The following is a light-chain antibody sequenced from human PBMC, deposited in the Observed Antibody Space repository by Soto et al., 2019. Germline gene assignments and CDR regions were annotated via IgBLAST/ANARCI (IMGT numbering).Light chain of an antibody. J-gene: IGKJ1*01. CDR3: QQSYNTPLT. Sequence: DVSMTQSPATLSATLGDKATITCRASQSINNLLAWYQQKPGKAPKFLIYDVSTLESGVPSRFSGSGSGTEFTLTISSLQPDDFATDYCQQSYNTPLTFGQGAKVDIK. CDR1: QSINNL. CDR2: DVS. V-gene: IGKV1-5*01.